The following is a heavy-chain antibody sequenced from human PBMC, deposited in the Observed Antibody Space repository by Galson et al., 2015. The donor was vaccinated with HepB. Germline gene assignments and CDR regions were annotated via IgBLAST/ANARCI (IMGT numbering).Heavy chain of an antibody. D-gene: IGHD4-11*01. V-gene: IGHV4-39*01. CDR1: GASISGSSYY. CDR2: ISYSGNT. Sequence: TLSLTCTVSGASISGSSYYWGWIRQPPGKGLEWIGSISYSGNTYYNPSLKSRVTISVDTSKNQFSLKLSSVTAADTAGYYCARRSVTTLVDYFDYWGQGTLVTVSS. CDR3: ARRSVTTLVDYFDY. J-gene: IGHJ4*02.